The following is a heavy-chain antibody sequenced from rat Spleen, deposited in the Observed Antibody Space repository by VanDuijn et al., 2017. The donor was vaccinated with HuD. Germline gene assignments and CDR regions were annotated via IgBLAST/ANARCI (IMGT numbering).Heavy chain of an antibody. CDR1: GFTFSDYN. CDR2: ISYDGSST. CDR3: ARQGAADWYFDF. D-gene: IGHD1-2*01. V-gene: IGHV5-7*01. J-gene: IGHJ1*01. Sequence: EVQLVESGGGLVQPGRSLKLSCAASGFTFSDYNMAWVRQAPKKGLEWVATISYDGSSTYYRDSVKGRFTISRDNAKSTLYLQMDSLRSEDTATYYCARQGAADWYFDFWGPGTMVTVSS.